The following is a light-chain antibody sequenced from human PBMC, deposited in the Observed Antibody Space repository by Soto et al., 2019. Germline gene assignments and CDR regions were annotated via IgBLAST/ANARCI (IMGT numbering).Light chain of an antibody. CDR2: GAS. V-gene: IGKV3D-15*01. CDR3: QQHNQWPIT. Sequence: IVLTQSPGTLSLSPWERATLSCRASQSVGSSLSWYQQKPGQAPRLLFYGASNRATAIPDRFSGSGSGTEFTLTINSLQSEDSAVYYCQQHNQWPITFGQGTRLEIK. J-gene: IGKJ5*01. CDR1: QSVGSS.